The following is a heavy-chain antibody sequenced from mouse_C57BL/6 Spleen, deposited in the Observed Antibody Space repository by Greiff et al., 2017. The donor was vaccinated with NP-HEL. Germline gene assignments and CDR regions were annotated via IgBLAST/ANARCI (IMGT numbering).Heavy chain of an antibody. V-gene: IGHV1-22*01. Sequence: EVKLQESGPELVKPGASVKMSCKASGYTFTDYNMHWVKQSHGKSLEWIGYINPNNGGTSYNQKFKGKATLTVNKSSSTAYMELRSLTSEDSAVYYCARGGYDSNLSWFAYWGQGTLVTVSA. J-gene: IGHJ3*01. D-gene: IGHD2-5*01. CDR1: GYTFTDYN. CDR3: ARGGYDSNLSWFAY. CDR2: INPNNGGT.